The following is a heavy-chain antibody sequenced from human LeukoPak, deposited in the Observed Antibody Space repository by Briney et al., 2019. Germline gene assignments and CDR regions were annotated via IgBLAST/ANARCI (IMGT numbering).Heavy chain of an antibody. D-gene: IGHD1-7*01. Sequence: APVKVSCKASGYTFTGYYMHWVRQAPGQGLEWMGWINGDNGNTNYAQKLQGRVIMTADTSTNTAYMELRTLTSDDTAVYYCARDRIYGTNYFDPWGQGTLVTVSS. CDR1: GYTFTGYY. V-gene: IGHV1-18*04. CDR2: INGDNGNT. J-gene: IGHJ5*02. CDR3: ARDRIYGTNYFDP.